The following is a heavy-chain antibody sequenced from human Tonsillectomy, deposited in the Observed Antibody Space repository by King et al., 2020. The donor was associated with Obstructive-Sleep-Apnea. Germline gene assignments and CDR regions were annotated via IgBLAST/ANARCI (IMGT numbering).Heavy chain of an antibody. Sequence: QLQESGPGLVKPSETLSLTCTVSGGSISGFYWNWIRPPPGKGLEWIGYIYYTGSTNYNPSLKSRVTISVDASKNQFSLHLSSVTAADTAVYYCARVPSTGNDYWGQGTLVTVSS. CDR1: GGSISGFY. V-gene: IGHV4-59*01. D-gene: IGHD2-8*02. CDR2: IYYTGST. J-gene: IGHJ4*02. CDR3: ARVPSTGNDY.